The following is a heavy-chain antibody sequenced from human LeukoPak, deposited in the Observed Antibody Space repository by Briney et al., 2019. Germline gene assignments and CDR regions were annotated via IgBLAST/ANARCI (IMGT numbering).Heavy chain of an antibody. CDR3: TRDQTPYY. Sequence: GGSLRLSCAASGFTFDDYAMTWVRQAPGKGLEWVGFIRSKIYGGTPEYAASVKGRFTISRDDSKGIAYLQMNSLKTEDTAVYYCTRDQTPYYWGQGTLVTVSS. V-gene: IGHV3-49*04. CDR2: IRSKIYGGTP. CDR1: GFTFDDYA. J-gene: IGHJ4*02.